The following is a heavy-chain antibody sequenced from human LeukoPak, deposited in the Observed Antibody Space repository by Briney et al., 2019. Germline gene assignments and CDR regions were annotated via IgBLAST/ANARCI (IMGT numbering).Heavy chain of an antibody. CDR1: GYTFTGYY. V-gene: IGHV1-18*04. D-gene: IGHD1-26*01. Sequence: ASVKVSCKASGYTFTGYYMHWVRQAPGQGLEWMGWISAYNGNTNYAQILQGRVTMTTDTSTSTAYMELRSLGSDDTAVYYCARRSGSYGNWFDPWGQGTLVTVSS. CDR3: ARRSGSYGNWFDP. CDR2: ISAYNGNT. J-gene: IGHJ5*02.